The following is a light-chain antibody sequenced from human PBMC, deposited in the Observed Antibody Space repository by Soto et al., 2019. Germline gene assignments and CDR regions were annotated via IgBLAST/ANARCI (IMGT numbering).Light chain of an antibody. CDR3: SSYTSNTIQV. V-gene: IGLV2-14*01. J-gene: IGLJ1*01. CDR1: SSDVGAYNS. Sequence: QSVLTQPASVSGSPGQSITISCTGTSSDVGAYNSVSWYQQHPGKPPRVMIYEVSSRPSGVSNRFSGSKSGNTASLTISGLQAEDEADYYCSSYTSNTIQVFGTGTKLTVL. CDR2: EVS.